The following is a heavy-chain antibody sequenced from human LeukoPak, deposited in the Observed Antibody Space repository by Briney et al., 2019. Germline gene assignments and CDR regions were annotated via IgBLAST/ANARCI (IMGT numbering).Heavy chain of an antibody. CDR2: ISSSSSYI. V-gene: IGHV3-21*01. CDR3: ARVKTVTSYYGMDV. D-gene: IGHD4-17*01. CDR1: GFTFSSYS. J-gene: IGHJ6*02. Sequence: GGSLRLSCAASGFTFSSYSMNWVRQAPGKGLEWVSSISSSSSYIYYADSVKGRFTISRDNAKNSLYLQMNSLRAEDTAVYYCARVKTVTSYYGMDVWGQGTTVTVSS.